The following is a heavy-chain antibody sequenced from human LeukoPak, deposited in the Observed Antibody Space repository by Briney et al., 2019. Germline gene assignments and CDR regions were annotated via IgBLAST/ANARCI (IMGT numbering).Heavy chain of an antibody. D-gene: IGHD3-10*01. J-gene: IGHJ4*02. CDR2: IISSSSYI. Sequence: GGSLRLSCAASGFTFSSYSMNRARQAPGKGLEWVSSIISSSSYIYYADSVKGRFTISRDNAKNSLYLQMNSLRAEDTAVYYCARDPTRGESYYYGSGSLRYFYYWGQGTLVTVSS. CDR1: GFTFSSYS. CDR3: ARDPTRGESYYYGSGSLRYFYY. V-gene: IGHV3-21*01.